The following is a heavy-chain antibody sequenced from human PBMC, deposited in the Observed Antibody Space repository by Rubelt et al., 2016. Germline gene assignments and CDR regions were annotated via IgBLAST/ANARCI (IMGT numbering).Heavy chain of an antibody. CDR2: ISYDGSNK. CDR3: ARDLGSYFDY. D-gene: IGHD3-16*01. CDR1: GFTFSSYA. V-gene: IGHV3-30*04. J-gene: IGHJ4*02. Sequence: GRSLRLSCVASGFTFSSYAMHWVRQAPGKGLEWVAVISYDGSNKYYADSVKGRFTISRDNSKNTLYLQMNSLRAEDTAVYYCARDLGSYFDYWGQGTLVTVSS.